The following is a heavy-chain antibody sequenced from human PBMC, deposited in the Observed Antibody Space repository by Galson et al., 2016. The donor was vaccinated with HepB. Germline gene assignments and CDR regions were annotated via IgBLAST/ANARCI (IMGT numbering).Heavy chain of an antibody. J-gene: IGHJ4*02. CDR1: GFTFDDYA. V-gene: IGHV3-9*01. D-gene: IGHD3-3*01. CDR3: ARDREYNFWSGYYPLKFFDY. Sequence: SLRLSCAASGFTFDDYAMHWVRQPPGKGLEWVSSINWNGGIVHYADSVKGRFSISRDNSKSTLYLQMNSLRAEDTAVYYCARDREYNFWSGYYPLKFFDYWGQGTLVTVSS. CDR2: INWNGGIV.